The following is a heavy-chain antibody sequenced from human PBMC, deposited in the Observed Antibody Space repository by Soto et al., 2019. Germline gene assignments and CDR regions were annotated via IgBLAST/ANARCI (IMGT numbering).Heavy chain of an antibody. Sequence: PSETLSLTCTVSGDSVTSVSDYWSWIRQPPGKGVEWSGYNYYSGSADYNPSLGSRVTISIDTSKNQFSLKLTSVTAADTAVYYCARGVGFGYYYYHMDLWGQGTTVTVSS. CDR1: GDSVTSVSDY. J-gene: IGHJ6*02. D-gene: IGHD3-10*01. V-gene: IGHV4-61*01. CDR3: ARGVGFGYYYYHMDL. CDR2: NYYSGSA.